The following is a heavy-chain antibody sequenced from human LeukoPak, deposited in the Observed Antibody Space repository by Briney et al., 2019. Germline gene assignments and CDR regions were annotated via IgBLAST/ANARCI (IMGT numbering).Heavy chain of an antibody. D-gene: IGHD1-26*01. CDR2: FDPEQGDT. CDR1: GYNLTDVS. V-gene: IGHV1-24*01. Sequence: ASVTVSCTVSGYNLTDVSLHWVRQAPGGGLEWLGGFDPEQGDTAYSQKLQGRFTMTEDRSSDTAYMELRSLRFEDTAVYYCTTTIGVWVLRDAFHFWGRGTLVSVSS. J-gene: IGHJ3*01. CDR3: TTTIGVWVLRDAFHF.